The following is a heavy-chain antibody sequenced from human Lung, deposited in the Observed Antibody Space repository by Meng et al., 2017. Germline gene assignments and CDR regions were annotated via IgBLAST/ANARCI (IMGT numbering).Heavy chain of an antibody. CDR1: GLTFRNYA. CDR3: AKGRTVTISFSDY. V-gene: IGHV3-23*04. Sequence: EVKMVEFGGGLVQPGGSLGLSCSVSGLTFRNYAMTWVRQAPGKGLEWVSAISGAGGGTYYADSVGGRFTISRDNSKDMLYLQMNNLRSEDTAIYYCAKGRTVTISFSDYWGQGVLVTVSS. D-gene: IGHD4-17*01. CDR2: ISGAGGGT. J-gene: IGHJ4*02.